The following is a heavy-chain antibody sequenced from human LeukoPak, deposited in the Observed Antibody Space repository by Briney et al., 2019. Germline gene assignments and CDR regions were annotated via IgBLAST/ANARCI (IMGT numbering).Heavy chain of an antibody. CDR2: IIPIFGTA. CDR3: ARNVYCGGDCSPPFYYYGMDV. D-gene: IGHD2-21*02. V-gene: IGHV1-69*13. Sequence: SVKVSCKASGGTFSSYAISWVRQAPGQGLEWMGGIIPIFGTANYAQKFQGRVTITADESTSTAYMELSSLRSEDTAVYYCARNVYCGGDCSPPFYYYGMDVWGQGTTVTVSS. J-gene: IGHJ6*02. CDR1: GGTFSSYA.